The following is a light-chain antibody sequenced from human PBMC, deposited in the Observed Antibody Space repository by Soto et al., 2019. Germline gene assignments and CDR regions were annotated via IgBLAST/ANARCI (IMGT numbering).Light chain of an antibody. Sequence: DLTQPASGSGFPGQSSTISCTGTSSDVGTYNLVTWYQQHPGKAPKLMIYEVTKRPSGVSNRFSGSKSGSTASLTISGLQAEDEADYYCSSYAGSSNLVFGGGTQLTVL. CDR1: SSDVGTYNL. V-gene: IGLV2-23*02. CDR2: EVT. J-gene: IGLJ2*01. CDR3: SSYAGSSNLV.